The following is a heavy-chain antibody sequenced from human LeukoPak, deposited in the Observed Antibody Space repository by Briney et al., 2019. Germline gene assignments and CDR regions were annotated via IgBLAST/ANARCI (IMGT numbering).Heavy chain of an antibody. J-gene: IGHJ4*02. CDR2: ITSSSAYI. D-gene: IGHD3-22*01. CDR3: ARDPPNNGYDFDY. V-gene: IGHV3-21*01. Sequence: GGSLRLSCAASGFNYSAYNMNWVRQAPGKGLEWVASITSSSAYIYYGDSVKGRVRISGDNAKNSLYLQMTALIAEDTAVYYCARDPPNNGYDFDYWGQGILVTVSS. CDR1: GFNYSAYN.